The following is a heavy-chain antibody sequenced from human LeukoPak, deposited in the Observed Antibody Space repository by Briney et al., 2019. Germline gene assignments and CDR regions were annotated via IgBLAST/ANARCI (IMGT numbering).Heavy chain of an antibody. CDR1: GGSFSGYY. Sequence: PSETLSFTCAVYGGSFSGYYWSWIRQPPGKGLEWIGEINHSGSTNYNPSLKSRVTISVDTSKNQFSLKLSSVTAADTAVYYCARQRKIAAAGTRFDYWGQGTLVTVSS. J-gene: IGHJ4*02. CDR3: ARQRKIAAAGTRFDY. D-gene: IGHD6-13*01. V-gene: IGHV4-34*01. CDR2: INHSGST.